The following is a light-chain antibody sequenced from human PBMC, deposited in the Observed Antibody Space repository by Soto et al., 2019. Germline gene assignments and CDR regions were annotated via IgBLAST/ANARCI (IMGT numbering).Light chain of an antibody. CDR2: DAS. CDR1: QSISTY. CDR3: QQSYSTPWT. J-gene: IGKJ1*01. Sequence: DIQMIQSPSSLSASVGDRVTITCRASQSISTYLNWYQQKPGKAPKVLIYDASSLESGVPSRFSGSGSGTDFTLSISRLQPEDFATYYCQQSYSTPWTFGQGTKVEIK. V-gene: IGKV1-39*01.